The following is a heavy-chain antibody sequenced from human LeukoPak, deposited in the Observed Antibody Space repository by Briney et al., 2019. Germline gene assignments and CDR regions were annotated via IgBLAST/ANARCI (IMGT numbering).Heavy chain of an antibody. J-gene: IGHJ4*02. D-gene: IGHD5-18*01. V-gene: IGHV3-30*04. CDR3: AREMGYSYGPHYFDY. CDR1: GFTFSSYA. Sequence: GRSLRLSCAASGFTFSSYAMHWVRQAPGKGLEWVAVISYDGSNIYYADSVKGRFTISRDNSKNTLYLQMNSLRAEDTAVYYCAREMGYSYGPHYFDYWGQGTLVTVSS. CDR2: ISYDGSNI.